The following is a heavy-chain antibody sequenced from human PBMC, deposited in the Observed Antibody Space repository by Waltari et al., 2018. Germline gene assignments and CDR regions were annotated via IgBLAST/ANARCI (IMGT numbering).Heavy chain of an antibody. J-gene: IGHJ6*03. CDR1: GGSTNNYY. CDR3: VRGCAGGACYSDTYYSMDV. D-gene: IGHD2-21*02. Sequence: QVQLQESGPGLVKPSETLSLTCTVSGGSTNNYYWSWIRQPPGKRLEWIGYISYSGITDYNSPLESRVTMSVDTSRSQFSLKLRYVTDADTATYYCVRGCAGGACYSDTYYSMDVWGKGTTVTVSS. V-gene: IGHV4-59*04. CDR2: ISYSGIT.